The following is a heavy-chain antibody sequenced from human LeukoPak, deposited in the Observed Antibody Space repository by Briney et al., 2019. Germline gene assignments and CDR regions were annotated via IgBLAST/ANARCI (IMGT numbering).Heavy chain of an antibody. V-gene: IGHV3-7*01. CDR2: IKQDGSEK. CDR3: AKQVPRLGELSLYVDP. J-gene: IGHJ5*02. D-gene: IGHD3-16*02. Sequence: TGGSLRLSCAASGFTFSNYWMSWVRQAPGKGLEWVANIKQDGSEKYYVDSVKGRFTISRDNSKNTLYLQMNSLRAEDTAVYYCAKQVPRLGELSLYVDPWGQGTLVTVSS. CDR1: GFTFSNYW.